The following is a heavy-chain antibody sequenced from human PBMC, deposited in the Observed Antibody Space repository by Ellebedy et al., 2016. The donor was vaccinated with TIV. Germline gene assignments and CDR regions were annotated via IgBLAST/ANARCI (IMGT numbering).Heavy chain of an antibody. J-gene: IGHJ6*02. CDR2: IHYSGIT. CDR1: GVSIISDTFY. Sequence: SETLSLTCSVSGVSIISDTFYWGWIRQPPGKGLEWIGNIHYSGITFHNPSLKSRVTMSADTSKNQISLKLSSVTPEDTAVYYCTRHTGSVGLDVWGQGTTVTVSS. CDR3: TRHTGSVGLDV. V-gene: IGHV4-39*01. D-gene: IGHD1-14*01.